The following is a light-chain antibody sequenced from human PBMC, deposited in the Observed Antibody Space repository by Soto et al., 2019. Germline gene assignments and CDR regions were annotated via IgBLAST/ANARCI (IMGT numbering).Light chain of an antibody. J-gene: IGKJ4*01. CDR3: QQRFIWPPLT. CDR1: QSVTTY. CDR2: DAS. V-gene: IGKV3-11*01. Sequence: EIKLTQSPGTLSLSPGERATLSCRASQSVTTYLAWYQQMPGQAPRLLIYDASMRATGIQARFSGSGSVTDFTLTISSLETEDFALDYCQQRFIWPPLTFGGGTKVEIK.